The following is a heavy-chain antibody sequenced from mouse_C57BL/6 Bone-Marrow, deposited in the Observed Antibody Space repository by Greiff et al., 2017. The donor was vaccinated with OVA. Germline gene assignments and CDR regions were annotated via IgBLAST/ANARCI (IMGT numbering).Heavy chain of an antibody. V-gene: IGHV1-81*01. CDR1: GYTFTSYG. CDR3: ARDYDASQY. Sequence: VQLQQSGAELARPGASVKLSCKASGYTFTSYGISWVKQRTGQGLEWIGEIYPRSGNTYYNEKFKGKATLTADKSSSTAYMELRSLTSEDSAVYFSARDYDASQYWGQGTTLTVSS. D-gene: IGHD2-3*01. J-gene: IGHJ2*01. CDR2: IYPRSGNT.